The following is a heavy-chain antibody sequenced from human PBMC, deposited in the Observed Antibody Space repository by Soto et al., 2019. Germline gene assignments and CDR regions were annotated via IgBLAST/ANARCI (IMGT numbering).Heavy chain of an antibody. V-gene: IGHV4-39*01. D-gene: IGHD6-19*01. CDR1: GGSISSSSYY. J-gene: IGHJ6*02. CDR2: IYYSGST. CDR3: ARTGGSGWTYYYYGMEV. Sequence: ETLSLTCTVSGGSISSSSYYWGWIRQPPGKGLEWIGSIYYSGSTYYNPSLKSRVTISVDTSKNQFSLKLSSVTAADTAVYYCARTGGSGWTYYYYGMEVWGQGTTVTVYS.